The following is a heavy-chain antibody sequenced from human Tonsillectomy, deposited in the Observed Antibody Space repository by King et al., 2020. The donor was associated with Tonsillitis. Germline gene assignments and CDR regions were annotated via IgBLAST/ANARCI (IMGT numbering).Heavy chain of an antibody. CDR1: GGSISSYY. CDR2: IYYSGST. J-gene: IGHJ4*02. CDR3: ARGGAATSTRVFDY. V-gene: IGHV4-59*01. D-gene: IGHD3-16*01. Sequence: QLQESGPGLVKPSETLSLTCTVSGGSISSYYWSWIRQPPGKGLEWIGYIYYSGSTNYNPSLKSRVTISVDTSKNQFSLKLSAVTAADTDEYYCARGGAATSTRVFDYWGQGTLVTVSS.